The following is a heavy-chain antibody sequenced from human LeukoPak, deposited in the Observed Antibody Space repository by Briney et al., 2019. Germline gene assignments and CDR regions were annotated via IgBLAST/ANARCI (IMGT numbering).Heavy chain of an antibody. CDR1: GFTFSSYS. D-gene: IGHD3-22*01. J-gene: IGHJ4*02. Sequence: GGSLRLSCAASGFTFSSYSLNWVRPAPGKGLEWVSSISSSSSYIYYADSVKGRFTIYRDNAKNSLYLQMNSLRAEDTAVYYCARGVGYYYDSSGYYYPDYWGQGTLVTVSS. V-gene: IGHV3-21*01. CDR3: ARGVGYYYDSSGYYYPDY. CDR2: ISSSSSYI.